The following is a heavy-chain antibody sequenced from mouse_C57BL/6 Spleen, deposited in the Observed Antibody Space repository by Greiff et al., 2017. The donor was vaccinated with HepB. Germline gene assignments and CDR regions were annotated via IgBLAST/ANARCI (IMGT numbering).Heavy chain of an antibody. V-gene: IGHV1-69*01. CDR2: IDPSDSYT. Sequence: VQLQQPGAELVMPGASVKLSCKASGYTFTSYWMHWVKQRPGQGLEWIGEIDPSDSYTNYNQKFKGKSTLTVDKSSSTAYMQLSSLTSEDSAVYYCARRQYGSTPGWYFDVWGTGTTVTVSS. CDR3: ARRQYGSTPGWYFDV. J-gene: IGHJ1*03. D-gene: IGHD1-1*01. CDR1: GYTFTSYW.